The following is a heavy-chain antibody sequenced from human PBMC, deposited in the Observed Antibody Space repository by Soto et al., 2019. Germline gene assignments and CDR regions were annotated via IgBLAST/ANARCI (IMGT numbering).Heavy chain of an antibody. CDR2: ISYDGSNK. Sequence: QVQLVESGGGVVQPGRSLRLSCEASGFTFSSYAMHWVRQAPGKGLEWVAVISYDGSNKYYADSVKGRFTISRDNSKNTLYLQMNSLRAEDTAVYYCARDVPTDSSSSGGYWGQGTLVTVSS. D-gene: IGHD6-6*01. J-gene: IGHJ4*02. V-gene: IGHV3-30-3*01. CDR3: ARDVPTDSSSSGGY. CDR1: GFTFSSYA.